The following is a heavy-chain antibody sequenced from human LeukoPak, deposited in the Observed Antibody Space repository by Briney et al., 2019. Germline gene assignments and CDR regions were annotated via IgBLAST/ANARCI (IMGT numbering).Heavy chain of an antibody. J-gene: IGHJ5*02. Sequence: APVKVSCKASGYTFINYDINWVRQAPGQGLEWMGWMNPNSGNTGYAQKFQGRVTITRNTSISTAYMELNSLTSEDTAVYFCATRRLERRAGSWFDPWGQGTLVTVSS. D-gene: IGHD3-3*01. CDR3: ATRRLERRAGSWFDP. V-gene: IGHV1-8*03. CDR1: GYTFINYD. CDR2: MNPNSGNT.